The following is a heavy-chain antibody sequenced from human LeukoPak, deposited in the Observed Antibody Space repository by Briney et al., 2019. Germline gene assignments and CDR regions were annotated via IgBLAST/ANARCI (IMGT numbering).Heavy chain of an antibody. J-gene: IGHJ5*02. Sequence: ASVKVSCKASGYTFTGYYMHWVRQAPGQGLEWMGWINPNSGGTNYAQKFQGRVTMTRDTSISTAYVELSRLRSDDTAVYYCARDRGWELSRFDPWGQGTLVTVSS. CDR2: INPNSGGT. CDR3: ARDRGWELSRFDP. D-gene: IGHD1-26*01. CDR1: GYTFTGYY. V-gene: IGHV1-2*02.